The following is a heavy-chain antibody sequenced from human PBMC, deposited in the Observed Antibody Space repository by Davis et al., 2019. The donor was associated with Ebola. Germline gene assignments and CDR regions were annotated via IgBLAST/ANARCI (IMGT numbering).Heavy chain of an antibody. Sequence: GESLKISCAASGFTFSNYAMSWVRQAPGKGLEWVSGISGSGATTYYADSVKGRFTISRDNSKNTLYLQMDSLRVEDTAIYYCAKENDGSGSYYTHFDYWGQGTLVTVSS. D-gene: IGHD3-10*01. CDR3: AKENDGSGSYYTHFDY. CDR1: GFTFSNYA. V-gene: IGHV3-23*01. J-gene: IGHJ4*02. CDR2: ISGSGATT.